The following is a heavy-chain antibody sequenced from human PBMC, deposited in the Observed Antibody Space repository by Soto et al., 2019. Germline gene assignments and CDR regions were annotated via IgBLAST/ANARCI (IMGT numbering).Heavy chain of an antibody. Sequence: QVQLVQSGAEVKKPGSSVKVSCKASGGTFSSYAISWVRQAPGQGLEWMGGIIPIFGTANYAQKFQGRVTITADESTSTAYMELSSLISEDTAVYYCTGGYCSGGSCYSRSYYYGMDVWGQGTTVTVSS. CDR2: IIPIFGTA. V-gene: IGHV1-69*01. CDR3: TGGYCSGGSCYSRSYYYGMDV. J-gene: IGHJ6*02. D-gene: IGHD2-15*01. CDR1: GGTFSSYA.